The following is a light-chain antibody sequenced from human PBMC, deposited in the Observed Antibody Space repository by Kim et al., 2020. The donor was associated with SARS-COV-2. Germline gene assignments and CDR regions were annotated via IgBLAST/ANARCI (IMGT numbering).Light chain of an antibody. Sequence: GKTVTLACPRTGGSIASDYVQWYQQRPGSAPTTVIYQDKQRPSGVPDRFSGSFDTSSNSASLTISGLKTEDEADYYCQSYDRTNVVFGGGTQLTVL. CDR3: QSYDRTNVV. J-gene: IGLJ3*02. CDR2: QDK. V-gene: IGLV6-57*03. CDR1: GGSIASDY.